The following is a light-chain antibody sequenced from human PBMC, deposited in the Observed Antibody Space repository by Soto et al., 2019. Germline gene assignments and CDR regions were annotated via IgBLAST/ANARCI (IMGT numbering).Light chain of an antibody. V-gene: IGKV3D-7*01. J-gene: IGKJ1*01. CDR1: QSVKTF. Sequence: EIVLTQSPATLSLSPGERATLSCRASQSVKTFLVWYQHKPGQAPRLLIYGASIRATGIPARFSGSGSGTAFTLTISSLQPEDFAVYYCQQDYNLPWTFGQGTKVEIK. CDR2: GAS. CDR3: QQDYNLPWT.